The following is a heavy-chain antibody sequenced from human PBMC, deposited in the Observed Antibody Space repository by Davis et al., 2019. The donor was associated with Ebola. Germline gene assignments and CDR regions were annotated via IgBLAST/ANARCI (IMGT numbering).Heavy chain of an antibody. D-gene: IGHD3-3*01. CDR3: ARDWSPLGYEY. CDR1: GDSFSSESAG. CDR2: TYYRSKWYY. J-gene: IGHJ4*01. Sequence: SCVISGDSFSSESAGWNSITQSPSRGLQWPGRTYYRSKWYYDYALSVKSRVSINPDTSKNQLFLHLYSVTPEDTAVYYCARDWSPLGYEYWGQGALVTVSS. V-gene: IGHV6-1*01.